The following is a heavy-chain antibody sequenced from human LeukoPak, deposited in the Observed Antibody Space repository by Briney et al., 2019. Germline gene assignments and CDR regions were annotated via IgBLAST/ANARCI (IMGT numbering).Heavy chain of an antibody. Sequence: GESLKISCKGSGYSFTSYGISWVRQAPGQGLEWMGWISAYNGNTNYAQKLQGRVTMTTDTSTSTAYMELRSLRSDDTAVYYCARGLTYDFWSGYYKSGVRGDYYFDYWGQGTLVTVSS. J-gene: IGHJ4*02. CDR3: ARGLTYDFWSGYYKSGVRGDYYFDY. CDR1: GYSFTSYG. D-gene: IGHD3-3*01. CDR2: ISAYNGNT. V-gene: IGHV1-18*01.